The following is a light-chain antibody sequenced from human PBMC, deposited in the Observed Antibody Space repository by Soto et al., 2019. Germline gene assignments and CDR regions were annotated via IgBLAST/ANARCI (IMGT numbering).Light chain of an antibody. CDR2: GAS. CDR3: QQYNNWPPLT. Sequence: EIVMTQSPAPLSVSPGERATLSCRASQSVGSNLAWYQQKPGQAPRLLIYGASTRATGIPARFSGSGSGTEFTLTISSLQSEDFAVYYCQQYNNWPPLTFGGGTKVDI. V-gene: IGKV3-15*01. J-gene: IGKJ4*01. CDR1: QSVGSN.